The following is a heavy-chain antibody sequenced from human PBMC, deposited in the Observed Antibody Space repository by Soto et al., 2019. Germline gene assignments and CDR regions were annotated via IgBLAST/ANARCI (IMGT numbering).Heavy chain of an antibody. Sequence: SETLSLTCTVSGGSISSYYWSWVRQPAGKELEWIGRIYIRGSSNYNPSLKSRVIMSVDTSKNQFSLKLTSVTAADTAVYYCARSTEKLGNWFDPWGQGILVTVSS. J-gene: IGHJ5*02. CDR1: GGSISSYY. V-gene: IGHV4-4*07. CDR2: IYIRGSS. CDR3: ARSTEKLGNWFDP. D-gene: IGHD4-17*01.